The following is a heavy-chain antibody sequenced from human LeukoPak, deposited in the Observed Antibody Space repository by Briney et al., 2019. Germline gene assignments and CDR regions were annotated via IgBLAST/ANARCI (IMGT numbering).Heavy chain of an antibody. D-gene: IGHD1-26*01. CDR1: GFTFSAYT. CDR3: ARIPPIEWELLLIAFDI. V-gene: IGHV3-48*04. Sequence: GGSLRLSCSASGFTFSAYTMNWVRQAPGQGLEWVSYISSGSSSVYYADSVKGRFTISRDNAKNSLYLQMNSLRAEDTAVYYCARIPPIEWELLLIAFDIWGQGTMVTVSS. J-gene: IGHJ3*02. CDR2: ISSGSSSV.